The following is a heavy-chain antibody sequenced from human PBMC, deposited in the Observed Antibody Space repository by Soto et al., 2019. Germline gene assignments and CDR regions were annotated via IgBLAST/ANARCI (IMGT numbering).Heavy chain of an antibody. Sequence: PGGSLRLSCAASGFTFSSYAMTWVRQAPGKGLEWVSTISVTGTTTYYADSVKGRFTISRDNSKNTLYLQMNSLRAEDTAVYYRARELYSAYDSLDYWGQGTLVTVSS. V-gene: IGHV3-23*01. CDR3: ARELYSAYDSLDY. CDR2: ISVTGTTT. D-gene: IGHD5-12*01. CDR1: GFTFSSYA. J-gene: IGHJ4*02.